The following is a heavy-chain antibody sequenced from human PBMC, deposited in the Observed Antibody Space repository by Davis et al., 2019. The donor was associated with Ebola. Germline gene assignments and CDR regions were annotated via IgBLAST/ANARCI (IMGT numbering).Heavy chain of an antibody. D-gene: IGHD5-24*01. CDR1: AASLTNYY. CDR3: AKHKGYGYKEYGMDV. J-gene: IGHJ6*02. V-gene: IGHV4-59*08. CDR2: IYHNGGTT. Sequence: MPSQTLSPTCTVSAASLTNYYSSWIRQPPGKGLEWNRYIYHNGGTTNYSPSVKSRVAISVDTSTNQCSLKLTSVTAADTAVYYCAKHKGYGYKEYGMDVWGQGTTVTV.